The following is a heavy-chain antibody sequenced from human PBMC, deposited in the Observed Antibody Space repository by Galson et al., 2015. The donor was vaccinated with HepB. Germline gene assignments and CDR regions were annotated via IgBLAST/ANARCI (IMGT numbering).Heavy chain of an antibody. J-gene: IGHJ6*02. D-gene: IGHD2-2*01. V-gene: IGHV1-69*13. Sequence: SVKVSCKASGGTFSSYAISWVRQAPGQGLEWMGGIIPIFGTANYAQKFQGRVTITADESTSTAYMELSSLRSEDTAVYYCAREGIVVVPAASMDVWGQGTTVTVSS. CDR2: IIPIFGTA. CDR1: GGTFSSYA. CDR3: AREGIVVVPAASMDV.